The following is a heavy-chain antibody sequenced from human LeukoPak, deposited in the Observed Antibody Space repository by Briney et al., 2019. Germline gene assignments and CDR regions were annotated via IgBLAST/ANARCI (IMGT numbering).Heavy chain of an antibody. CDR1: GYTFTSYG. CDR2: ISAYNGNT. D-gene: IGHD2-15*01. CDR3: ARTIYCSVGSCYFSRSYNWFDP. Sequence: ASVKVSCKASGYTFTSYGISWVRQAPGQGLEWMGWISAYNGNTNYAQKLQGRVTMTTDTSTSTAYMELRSLRSDDAAVYYCARTIYCSVGSCYFSRSYNWFDPWGQGTPVTVSS. J-gene: IGHJ5*02. V-gene: IGHV1-18*01.